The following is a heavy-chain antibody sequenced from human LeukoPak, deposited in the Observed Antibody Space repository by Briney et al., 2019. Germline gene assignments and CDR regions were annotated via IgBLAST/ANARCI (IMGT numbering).Heavy chain of an antibody. V-gene: IGHV3-74*01. Sequence: PGGSLRLSCAASGFTFSSYWMHWVRQAPGKGLVWVSRINSDGSSTSYADSVKGRFTISRDNAENTLYLQMNSLRAEDTAVYYCARDPHDCSSTSCYNYWGQGTLVTVSS. D-gene: IGHD2-2*02. CDR1: GFTFSSYW. CDR3: ARDPHDCSSTSCYNY. CDR2: INSDGSST. J-gene: IGHJ4*02.